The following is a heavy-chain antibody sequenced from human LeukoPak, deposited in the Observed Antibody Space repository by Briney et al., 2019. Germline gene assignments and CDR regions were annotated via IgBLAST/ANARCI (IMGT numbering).Heavy chain of an antibody. Sequence: PSETLSLTCAVYGGSFSAYYWSWIRQPPGKRLEWIGEINHSGSTNYNPSLKSRVTMSVDTSKNQFSLKLTSVTSADTAVYSCARLLDNDISGDPDTFDVWGQGTTVIVSS. J-gene: IGHJ3*01. V-gene: IGHV4-34*01. CDR1: GGSFSAYY. CDR2: INHSGST. CDR3: ARLLDNDISGDPDTFDV. D-gene: IGHD3-22*01.